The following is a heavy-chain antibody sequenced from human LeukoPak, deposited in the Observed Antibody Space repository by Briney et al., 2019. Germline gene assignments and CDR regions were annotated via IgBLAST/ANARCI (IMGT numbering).Heavy chain of an antibody. D-gene: IGHD4-17*01. CDR3: ASTTVTTEPYAFDI. J-gene: IGHJ3*02. V-gene: IGHV5-51*01. CDR2: IYPGDSDT. Sequence: GESLKISCKGSGYSFTRYWIGWVRQMPGKGLEWMGIIYPGDSDTRYSLSFQGQVTISADKSISTAYLQWSSLKASDTAMYYCASTTVTTEPYAFDIWGQGTMVTVSS. CDR1: GYSFTRYW.